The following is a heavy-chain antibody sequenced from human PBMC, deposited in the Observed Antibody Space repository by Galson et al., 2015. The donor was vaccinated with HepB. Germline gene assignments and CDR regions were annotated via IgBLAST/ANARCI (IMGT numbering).Heavy chain of an antibody. CDR1: GFTFSSYA. D-gene: IGHD3-16*02. CDR2: ISGSGIST. V-gene: IGHV3-23*01. CDR3: VKNQPSGYHDY. Sequence: SLRLSCAASGFTFSSYAMAWVRQAPGKGLQCVSSISGSGISTYYADSVKGRFTISRDNSKNTLYLQMNSLRAEDTAIYYCVKNQPSGYHDYWGQGTLVTVSS. J-gene: IGHJ4*02.